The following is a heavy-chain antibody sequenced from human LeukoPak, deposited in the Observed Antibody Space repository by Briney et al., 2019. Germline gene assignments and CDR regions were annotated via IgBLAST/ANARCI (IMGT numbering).Heavy chain of an antibody. CDR2: INPSGGRT. Sequence: ASVNVSFKASGYILTSYYMHGVRQAPGQGLEWMGIINPSGGRTTYGQKFPGRVTMTIDTSTYKVYMELSRMTSEDTAVYYCARDGYDGDYGRPGPDYYFYMDVWGKRTTVTVSS. CDR3: ARDGYDGDYGRPGPDYYFYMDV. D-gene: IGHD4-17*01. J-gene: IGHJ6*03. CDR1: GYILTSYY. V-gene: IGHV1-46*01.